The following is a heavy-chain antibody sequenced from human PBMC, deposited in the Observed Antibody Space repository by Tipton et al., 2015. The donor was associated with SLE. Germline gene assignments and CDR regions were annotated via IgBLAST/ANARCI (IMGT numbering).Heavy chain of an antibody. Sequence: TLSLTCTVSGVSMSSYYWTWIRQPPGKGPEWIGYIYDSGSTKYNPSLKSRVTISIDTSMNQFSLKLNSVTAADTAVYYCARHAFAVAYPEEEYFQHWGQGSLVTVSS. V-gene: IGHV4-59*08. J-gene: IGHJ1*01. D-gene: IGHD6-19*01. CDR3: ARHAFAVAYPEEEYFQH. CDR2: IYDSGST. CDR1: GVSMSSYY.